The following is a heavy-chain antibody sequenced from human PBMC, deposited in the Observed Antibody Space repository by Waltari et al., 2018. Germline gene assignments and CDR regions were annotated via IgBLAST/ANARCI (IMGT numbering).Heavy chain of an antibody. Sequence: QITLKESGPTLVKPTQTLTLTCTFSGFSLSTSGVGVGWIRQPPGKALEWLALIYWNDDKRYSPSLKSRLTITKDTSKNQVVLTMTNMDPVDTATYYCAHDDYGGNLRAFDIWGQGTMVTVSS. J-gene: IGHJ3*02. CDR3: AHDDYGGNLRAFDI. CDR2: IYWNDDK. CDR1: GFSLSTSGVG. V-gene: IGHV2-5*01. D-gene: IGHD2-15*01.